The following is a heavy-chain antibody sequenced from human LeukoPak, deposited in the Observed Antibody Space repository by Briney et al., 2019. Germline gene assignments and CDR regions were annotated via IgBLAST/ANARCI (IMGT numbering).Heavy chain of an antibody. CDR3: ARYYDFWSGYSVGQNNYGMDV. Sequence: GGSLRLSCAASGFTFSSYAMSWVRQAPGKGLEWVSAISGSGGSTYYADSVKGRFTISRDNSKNTLYLQMSSLRAEDTAVYYCARYYDFWSGYSVGQNNYGMDVWGQGTTVTVSS. J-gene: IGHJ6*02. CDR1: GFTFSSYA. V-gene: IGHV3-23*01. D-gene: IGHD3-3*01. CDR2: ISGSGGST.